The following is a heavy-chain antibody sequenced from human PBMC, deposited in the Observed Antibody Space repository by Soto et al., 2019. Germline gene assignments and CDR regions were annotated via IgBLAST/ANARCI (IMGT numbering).Heavy chain of an antibody. D-gene: IGHD4-17*01. J-gene: IGHJ6*02. Sequence: GESLKISCKGSGYSFTSYWIGWVRQMPGKGLEWMGIIYPGDSDTRYSPSFQGQVTISADKSISTAYLQWSSLKASDTAMYYCARSTVTTFYGMDVWSQGTTVTVSS. V-gene: IGHV5-51*01. CDR2: IYPGDSDT. CDR1: GYSFTSYW. CDR3: ARSTVTTFYGMDV.